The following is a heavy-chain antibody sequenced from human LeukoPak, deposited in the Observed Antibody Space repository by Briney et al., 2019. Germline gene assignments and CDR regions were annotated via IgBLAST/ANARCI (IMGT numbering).Heavy chain of an antibody. J-gene: IGHJ4*02. CDR3: ARVGSPGVYSSSWYDY. CDR1: GFAFSSYS. Sequence: GGSLRLSCAASGFAFSSYSKNGVRQAPGKGLEWVSSISSSSSYIYYADSVKGRFTISRDNAKNSLYLQMNSLRAEDTAVYYCARVGSPGVYSSSWYDYWGQGTLVTVSS. V-gene: IGHV3-21*01. CDR2: ISSSSSYI. D-gene: IGHD6-13*01.